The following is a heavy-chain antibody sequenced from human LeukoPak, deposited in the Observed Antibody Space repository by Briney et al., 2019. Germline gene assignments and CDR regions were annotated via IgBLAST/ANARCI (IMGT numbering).Heavy chain of an antibody. V-gene: IGHV1-46*01. D-gene: IGHD3-3*01. CDR1: GYTFTSYY. CDR2: INPSGGST. J-gene: IGHJ5*02. CDR3: ARDEITIFGVVQGWFDP. Sequence: ASVNVSCKSSGYTFTSYYMHWVRQAPGQGLEWMGIINPSGGSTSYAQKFQGRVTMTRDTSTSTFYMELSRLRSDDTAVYYCARDEITIFGVVQGWFDPWGQGTLVTVSS.